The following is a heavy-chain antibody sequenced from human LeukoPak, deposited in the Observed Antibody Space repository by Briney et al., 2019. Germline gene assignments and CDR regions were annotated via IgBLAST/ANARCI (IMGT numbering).Heavy chain of an antibody. J-gene: IGHJ5*02. CDR3: ARGDSEVWSGYAWFDP. CDR1: GGTFSSYA. CDR2: IIPIYGTS. V-gene: IGHV1-69*13. D-gene: IGHD3-3*01. Sequence: SVKVSCKASGGTFSSYAISWVRQAPGKGLGWVGGIIPIYGTSNYAHKFQGGVTITANESTSTAYMELSSLRSEDTAVYYCARGDSEVWSGYAWFDPWGQGTLVTVSS.